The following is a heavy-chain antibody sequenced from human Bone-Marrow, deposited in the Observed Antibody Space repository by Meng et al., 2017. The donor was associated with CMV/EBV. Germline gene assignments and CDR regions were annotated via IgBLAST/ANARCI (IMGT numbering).Heavy chain of an antibody. CDR2: ISTSGNYI. CDR1: GFTFSSYW. J-gene: IGHJ6*02. CDR3: ARDSVPAHKTGDFHDYFYGMDV. V-gene: IGHV3-21*01. Sequence: GESLKISCAASGFTFSSYWMSWVRQAPGKGLEWVSSISTSGNYIYYADSLKGRFTISKDNAKNSLYLQMNSLRGEDTAVYFCARDSVPAHKTGDFHDYFYGMDVWGQGTTVTVSS. D-gene: IGHD2-2*01.